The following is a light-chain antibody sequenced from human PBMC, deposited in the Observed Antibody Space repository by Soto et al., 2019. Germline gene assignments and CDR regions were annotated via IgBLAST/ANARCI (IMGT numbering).Light chain of an antibody. CDR2: AAS. V-gene: IGKV1-39*01. CDR1: QSISKY. Sequence: IQMTQSPSSLSASVGDRVTITCRASQSISKYLNWYQQKPGKAPKLLIYAASSLHSGVPSRFSGSGSGTDFTTTISSLQPEDFATYYCQQSYSAPPLTFGGGTNVQFK. CDR3: QQSYSAPPLT. J-gene: IGKJ4*01.